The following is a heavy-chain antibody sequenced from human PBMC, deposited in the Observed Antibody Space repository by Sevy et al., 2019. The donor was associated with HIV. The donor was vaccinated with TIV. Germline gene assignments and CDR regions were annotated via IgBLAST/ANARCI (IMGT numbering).Heavy chain of an antibody. Sequence: GGPLRLSCAASGFTFSDYNMNWVRQAPGKGLEWVSSISSISNYIYYADSVKGRFTISRDNAKNSLYLQMNSLRAEDTAVYYCARETSSFGEGIYYGMDVWGQGTTVTVSS. CDR2: ISSISNYI. J-gene: IGHJ6*02. CDR3: ARETSSFGEGIYYGMDV. D-gene: IGHD3-10*01. V-gene: IGHV3-21*01. CDR1: GFTFSDYN.